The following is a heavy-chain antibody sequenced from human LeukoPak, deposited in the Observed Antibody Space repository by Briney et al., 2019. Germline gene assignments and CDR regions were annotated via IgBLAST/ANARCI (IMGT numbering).Heavy chain of an antibody. V-gene: IGHV3-21*01. CDR1: GFTFSSYS. D-gene: IGHD1-26*01. CDR3: ARYSGSFDAFDI. Sequence: PGGSLRLSCAASGFTFSSYSMNWVRQAPGKGLEWVSSISSSSSYIYYADSVKGRFTISRDNAKNSLYLQMNSLRAGDTAVYYCARYSGSFDAFDIWGQGTMVTVSS. J-gene: IGHJ3*02. CDR2: ISSSSSYI.